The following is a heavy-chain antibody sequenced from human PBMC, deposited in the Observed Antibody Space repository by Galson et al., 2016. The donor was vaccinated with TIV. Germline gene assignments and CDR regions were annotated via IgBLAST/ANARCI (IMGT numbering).Heavy chain of an antibody. CDR3: PRIPRWFAELDTVYFCDP. D-gene: IGHD3-10*01. CDR1: GFSLSDARMG. CDR2: IFSSDEK. J-gene: IGHJ5*02. V-gene: IGHV2-26*02. Sequence: PALVKPTQTLTLTCTVSGFSLSDARMGVSWIRQPPGKALEWLAHIFSSDEKSYSTSLETRLTIPKDTSKSQEALTMASMDPVDTATYYRPRIPRWFAELDTVYFCDPWGPGTLVTVSS.